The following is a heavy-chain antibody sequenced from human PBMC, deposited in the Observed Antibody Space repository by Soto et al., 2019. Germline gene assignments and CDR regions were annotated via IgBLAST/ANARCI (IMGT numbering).Heavy chain of an antibody. Sequence: QVQLVQSGAEVKKPGSSMKVSCKTSGGTFSNYYISWVRQAPGQGLEWMGDIIPMFDTPKYAQKFQGRVTNTADESTSAAYMELNSLRAEDTGVYYCARGYSTGYFDYWGQGTLITVSS. D-gene: IGHD1-20*01. CDR1: GGTFSNYY. CDR3: ARGYSTGYFDY. V-gene: IGHV1-69*01. CDR2: IIPMFDTP. J-gene: IGHJ4*02.